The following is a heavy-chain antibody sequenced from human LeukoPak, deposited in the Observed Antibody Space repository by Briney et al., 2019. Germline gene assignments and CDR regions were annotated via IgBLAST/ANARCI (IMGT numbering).Heavy chain of an antibody. Sequence: VASVKVSCKASGGTFSSYAISWVRQAPGQGLEWMGGIIPIFGTANYAQKFQGRVTITTDESTSTAYMELSSLRSEDTAVYYCARVDGDYVVGEYFQHWGQGTLVTVSS. D-gene: IGHD4-17*01. CDR1: GGTFSSYA. V-gene: IGHV1-69*05. J-gene: IGHJ1*01. CDR2: IIPIFGTA. CDR3: ARVDGDYVVGEYFQH.